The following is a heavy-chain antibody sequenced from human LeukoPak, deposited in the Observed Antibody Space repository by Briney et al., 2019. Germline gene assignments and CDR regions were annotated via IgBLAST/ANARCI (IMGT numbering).Heavy chain of an antibody. Sequence: GGSLRLSCAASGFTFSSYAMHWVRQAPGKGLEWVAVISYDGSNKYYADSVKGRFTISRDNSKNTLYLQMNSLRTEDTALYYCAKGKNTGSYLSHVDYWGQGTLVTVSS. CDR3: AKGKNTGSYLSHVDY. CDR2: ISYDGSNK. CDR1: GFTFSSYA. J-gene: IGHJ4*02. D-gene: IGHD3-10*01. V-gene: IGHV3-30*04.